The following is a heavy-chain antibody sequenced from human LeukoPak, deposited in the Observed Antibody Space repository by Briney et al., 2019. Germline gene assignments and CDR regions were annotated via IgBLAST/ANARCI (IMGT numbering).Heavy chain of an antibody. CDR3: ARSDGWS. Sequence: SETLSLTCVAYGGFFSGDYWSWIRQPPAKGLEWIGEINHSGSTNYNPSLKSRVTISVDTSKNQFSLKLSSVTAADTAVYYCARSDGWSWAQGTMVTVSS. CDR1: GGFFSGDY. V-gene: IGHV4-34*01. D-gene: IGHD2-15*01. CDR2: INHSGST. J-gene: IGHJ3*01.